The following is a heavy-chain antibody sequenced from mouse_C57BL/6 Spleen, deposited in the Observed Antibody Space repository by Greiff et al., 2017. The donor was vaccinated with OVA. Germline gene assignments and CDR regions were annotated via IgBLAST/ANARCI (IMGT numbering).Heavy chain of an antibody. V-gene: IGHV2-4*01. Sequence: QVQLKESGPGLVQPSQSLSITCTVSGFSLTSYGVHWVRQPPGKGLAWLGVIWSGGSTDYNAAFISSLSISKDNSKSQVFFKMNSLQADDTAIYYCAKTDYGGKDAMDYWGQGTSVTVSS. CDR1: GFSLTSYG. CDR3: AKTDYGGKDAMDY. CDR2: IWSGGST. D-gene: IGHD1-1*02. J-gene: IGHJ4*01.